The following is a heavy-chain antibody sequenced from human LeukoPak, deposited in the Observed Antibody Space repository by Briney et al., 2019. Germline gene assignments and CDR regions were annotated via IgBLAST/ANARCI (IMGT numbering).Heavy chain of an antibody. CDR1: GYSISSGYY. J-gene: IGHJ5*02. CDR3: ARSADGYNYKYNWFDP. D-gene: IGHD5-24*01. Sequence: SETLSLTCTVSGYSISSGYYWGWIRQPPGKGLEWIGSIYHSGSTYYNPSLKSRVTISVDTSKNQFSLKLSSVTAADTAVYYRARSADGYNYKYNWFDPWGQGTLVTVSS. V-gene: IGHV4-38-2*02. CDR2: IYHSGST.